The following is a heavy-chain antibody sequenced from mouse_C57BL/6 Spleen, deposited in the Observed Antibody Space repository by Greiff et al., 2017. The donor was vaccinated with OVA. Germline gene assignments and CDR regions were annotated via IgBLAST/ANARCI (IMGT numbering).Heavy chain of an antibody. CDR3: IREGYFDV. J-gene: IGHJ1*03. Sequence: EVHLVESGGGLVQPGGSMKLSCVASGFTFSNYWMNWVRQSPEKGLEWVAQIRLKSDNYATHYAESVKGRFTISRDDSKSSVYLQMNNLRAEDTGIYYCIREGYFDVWGTGTTVTVSS. CDR1: GFTFSNYW. CDR2: IRLKSDNYAT. V-gene: IGHV6-3*01.